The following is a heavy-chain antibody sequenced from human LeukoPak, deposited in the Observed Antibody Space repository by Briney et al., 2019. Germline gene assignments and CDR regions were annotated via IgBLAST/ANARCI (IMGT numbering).Heavy chain of an antibody. D-gene: IGHD3-10*01. J-gene: IGHJ5*02. CDR3: ARIAWSGNWFDP. V-gene: IGHV4-59*01. Sequence: SETLSLTRTVSGGSISSYYWSWIRQPPGKGLEWIGYIYCSGSTNYNPSLKSRVTISVDTSKNQFSLKLSSVTAADTAVYYCARIAWSGNWFDPWGQGTLVTVSS. CDR2: IYCSGST. CDR1: GGSISSYY.